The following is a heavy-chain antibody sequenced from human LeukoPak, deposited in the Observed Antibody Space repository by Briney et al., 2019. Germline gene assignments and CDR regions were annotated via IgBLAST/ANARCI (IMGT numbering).Heavy chain of an antibody. D-gene: IGHD3-16*02. CDR1: GGSISSGSYY. V-gene: IGHV4-61*02. J-gene: IGHJ4*02. CDR2: IYTSGST. CDR3: ASYYDYVWGSYRYTVDY. Sequence: PSQTLSLTCTVSGGSISSGSYYWRWIRQPAGKGLKWIGRIYTSGSTNYNPSLKSRVTISVDTSKNQFSLKLSSVTAADTAVYYCASYYDYVWGSYRYTVDYWGQGTLVTVSS.